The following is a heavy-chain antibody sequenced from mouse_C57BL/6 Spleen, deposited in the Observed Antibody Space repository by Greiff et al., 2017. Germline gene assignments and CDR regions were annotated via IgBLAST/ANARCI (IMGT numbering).Heavy chain of an antibody. CDR3: AYDYDEGYWYFDV. CDR2: INPSTGGT. CDR1: GYSFTGYY. J-gene: IGHJ1*03. D-gene: IGHD2-4*01. V-gene: IGHV1-42*01. Sequence: VHVKQSGPELVKPGASVKISCKASGYSFTGYYMNWVKQSPEKSLEWIGEINPSTGGTTYNKKFKAKATLTVDKSSSTAYMQLKSLTSEDSAVYYCAYDYDEGYWYFDVWGTGTTVTVSS.